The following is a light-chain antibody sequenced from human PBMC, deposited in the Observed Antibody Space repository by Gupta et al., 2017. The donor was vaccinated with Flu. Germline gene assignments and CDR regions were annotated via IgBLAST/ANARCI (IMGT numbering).Light chain of an antibody. V-gene: IGLV3-19*01. Sequence: RKVRITGQGDELRKSYESWYHQQTAHAPVLVIYSKNIRTSGITPRFSCSSSGNTASSITTSAQEEDEADDYCCYPATTANHQDVFGGGTRLTVL. CDR1: ELRKSY. J-gene: IGLJ2*01. CDR2: SKN. CDR3: CYPATTANHQDV.